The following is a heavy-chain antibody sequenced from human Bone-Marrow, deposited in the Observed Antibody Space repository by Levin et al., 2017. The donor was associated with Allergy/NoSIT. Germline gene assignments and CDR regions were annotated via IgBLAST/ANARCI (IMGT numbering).Heavy chain of an antibody. CDR3: ARQITRSTFWFDP. CDR2: IFHNGRA. V-gene: IGHV4-4*02. J-gene: IGHJ5*02. Sequence: SETLSLTCAVYGVSISNGNWWTWVRQPPGKGLQWIGEIFHNGRANYNPSLKSRVTLSVDKSNNQFYLKLNSVTAADTAIYYCARQITRSTFWFDPWGQGTLVTVSS. D-gene: IGHD1-14*01. CDR1: GVSISNGNW.